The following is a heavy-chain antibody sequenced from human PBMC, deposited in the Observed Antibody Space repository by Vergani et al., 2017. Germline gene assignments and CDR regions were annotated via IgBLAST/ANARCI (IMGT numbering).Heavy chain of an antibody. CDR2: IHYSENT. CDR1: SGSIRNYY. D-gene: IGHD6-19*01. Sequence: QVQLQQSGPGLVKPSETLSLTCAVSSGSIRNYYCNWIRQPPGKGLEWIGSIHYSENTNYNPSLKTRVTISVDTSKNQFSLTLTSVTAADTAVYYCASDTHSGQRADRWGQGILVTVTS. J-gene: IGHJ5*02. CDR3: ASDTHSGQRADR. V-gene: IGHV4-59*01.